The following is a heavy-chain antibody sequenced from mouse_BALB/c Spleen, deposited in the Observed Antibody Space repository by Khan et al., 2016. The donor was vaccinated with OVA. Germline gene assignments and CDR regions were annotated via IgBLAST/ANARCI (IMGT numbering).Heavy chain of an antibody. CDR1: GFSLTSYG. D-gene: IGHD2-3*01. Sequence: VQLQESGPGLIQPSQSLSITCTVSGFSLTSYGVHWVRQSPGKGLEWLGVIWSGGSTDYDAALISRLTISKDNSKSQVFFKMNILQANDTAIYYCASLYDFGEGFAYWGQGTLVTVSA. CDR3: ASLYDFGEGFAY. J-gene: IGHJ3*01. CDR2: IWSGGST. V-gene: IGHV2-2*02.